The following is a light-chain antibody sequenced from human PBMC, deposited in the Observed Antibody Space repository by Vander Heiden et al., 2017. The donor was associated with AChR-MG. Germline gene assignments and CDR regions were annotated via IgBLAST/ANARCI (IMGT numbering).Light chain of an antibody. CDR1: QGIGSW. V-gene: IGKV1-12*01. CDR2: DAS. J-gene: IGKJ4*01. Sequence: DINMTQSPSSVSASVGDRVTITCRATQGIGSWLAWYQLRPGTAPKLLIYDASKLQSGVPSRFSGSGSGTDFTLTISSLQPEDFATYYCQQTNSYPLTFGGGTQVEIK. CDR3: QQTNSYPLT.